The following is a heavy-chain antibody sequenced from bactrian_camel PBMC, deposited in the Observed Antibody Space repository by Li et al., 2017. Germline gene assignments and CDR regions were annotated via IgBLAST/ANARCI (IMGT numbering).Heavy chain of an antibody. V-gene: IGHV3S66*01. D-gene: IGHD3*01. CDR2: ISSDGRT. Sequence: VQLVESGGGSVQAGETLSLSCTTSGVADDDSMMGWYRQAGPGNECEMVAFISSDGRTVYADSVKGRFTISQDSAKNTVYLQMNDLKPEDTAVYYCTYDGWVERDGRCDSGEQGTQVTVS. CDR3: TYDGWVERDGRCDS. CDR1: GVADDDSM. J-gene: IGHJ4*01.